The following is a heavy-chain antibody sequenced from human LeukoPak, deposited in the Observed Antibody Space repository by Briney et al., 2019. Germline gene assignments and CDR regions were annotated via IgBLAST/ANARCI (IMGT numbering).Heavy chain of an antibody. CDR2: ISYDGSNK. J-gene: IGHJ5*02. Sequence: GGSLRLSCAASGFTFSSYGMHWVRQAPGKGLEWVAVISYDGSNKYYADFVKGRFTISRDNSKNTLSLQMNSLRAEDTAVYYCAKDSSSWHNWFDPWGQGTLVTVSS. CDR3: AKDSSSWHNWFDP. D-gene: IGHD6-13*01. CDR1: GFTFSSYG. V-gene: IGHV3-30*18.